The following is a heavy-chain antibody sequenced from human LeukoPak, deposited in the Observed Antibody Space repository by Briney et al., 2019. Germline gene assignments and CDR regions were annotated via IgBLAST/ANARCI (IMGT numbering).Heavy chain of an antibody. CDR3: ARTYYDFWSGPRDHAFDI. CDR2: IIPIFGTA. J-gene: IGHJ3*02. D-gene: IGHD3-3*01. V-gene: IGHV1-69*05. CDR1: GGTFSSYA. Sequence: SVKVSCKASGGTFSSYAISWVRQAPAQGLEWMGRIIPIFGTANYAQKFQGRVTITTDESTSTAYMELSSLRSEDTAVYYCARTYYDFWSGPRDHAFDIWGQGTMVTVSS.